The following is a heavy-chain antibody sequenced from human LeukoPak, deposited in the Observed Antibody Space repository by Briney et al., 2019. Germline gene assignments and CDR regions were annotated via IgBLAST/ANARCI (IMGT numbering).Heavy chain of an antibody. D-gene: IGHD4-23*01. CDR2: MNPNSGNT. V-gene: IGHV1-8*01. J-gene: IGHJ3*02. CDR3: ARSLIDYGGSYDAFDI. CDR1: GYTFTSYD. Sequence: ASVKVSCKASGYTFTSYDINWVRQATGQGLEWMGWMNPNSGNTGYAQKFQGRVTMTRNTSISTAYMELSSLRSEDTAVYYCARSLIDYGGSYDAFDIWGQGTMVTISS.